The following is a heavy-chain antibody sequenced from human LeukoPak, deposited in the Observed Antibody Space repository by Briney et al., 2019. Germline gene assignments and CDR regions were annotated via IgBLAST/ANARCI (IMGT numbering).Heavy chain of an antibody. Sequence: SETLSLTCTVSGGSINNYYWSWIRQTAGKGLEWVGRIYTSGSTDYNPSLKSRVTISVDTSKNQFSLKLSSVTAADTAVYYCARVDPDSSSTLEVFDYWGQGTLVTVSS. CDR3: ARVDPDSSSTLEVFDY. V-gene: IGHV4-4*07. J-gene: IGHJ4*02. D-gene: IGHD6-6*01. CDR2: IYTSGST. CDR1: GGSINNYY.